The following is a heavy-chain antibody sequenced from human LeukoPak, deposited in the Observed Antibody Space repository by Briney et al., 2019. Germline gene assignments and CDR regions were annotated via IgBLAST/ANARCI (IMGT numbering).Heavy chain of an antibody. V-gene: IGHV1-69*13. CDR1: GYTFTGYY. CDR3: ARDAGRGVSYNY. CDR2: IIPIFGTA. J-gene: IGHJ4*02. D-gene: IGHD3-10*01. Sequence: SVKVSCKASGYTFTGYYMHWVRQAPGQGLEWMGWIIPIFGTANYAQKFQGRVTITADESTSTAYMELSSLRSEDTAVYYCARDAGRGVSYNYWGQGTLVTVSS.